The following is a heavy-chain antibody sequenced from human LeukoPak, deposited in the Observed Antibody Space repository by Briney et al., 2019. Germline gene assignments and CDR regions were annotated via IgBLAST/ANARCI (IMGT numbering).Heavy chain of an antibody. CDR1: GFTFSGYS. J-gene: IGHJ4*02. Sequence: GGSLRLSCTASGFTFSGYSMNWIRQAPGKGLEWVSAISGSGGSTYYADSVEGRFTISRDNSKNTLYLQMNSLRGEDTAVYYCTKSLTTWFGDSSGSDYWGQGTLVTVSS. V-gene: IGHV3-23*01. CDR3: TKSLTTWFGDSSGSDY. D-gene: IGHD3-10*01. CDR2: ISGSGGST.